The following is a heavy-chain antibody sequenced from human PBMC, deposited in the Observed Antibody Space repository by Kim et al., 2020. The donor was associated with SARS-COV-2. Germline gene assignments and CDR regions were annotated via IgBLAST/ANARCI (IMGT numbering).Heavy chain of an antibody. V-gene: IGHV4-61*02. CDR2: IYTSGST. D-gene: IGHD3-10*01. Sequence: SETLSLTCTVSGGSINSGSYYWSWIRQPAGKGLEWIGRIYTSGSTNYNPSLKSRVTISVDTSKNQFSLKLSPVTAADTAVYYCARDVYRLGEQFIGDYWGQGTLVTVSS. J-gene: IGHJ4*02. CDR1: GGSINSGSYY. CDR3: ARDVYRLGEQFIGDY.